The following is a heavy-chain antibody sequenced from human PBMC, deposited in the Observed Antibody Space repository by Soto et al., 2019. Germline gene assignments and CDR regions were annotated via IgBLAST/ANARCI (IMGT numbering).Heavy chain of an antibody. V-gene: IGHV3-9*01. Sequence: EVQLVESGGGLVQPGRSLRLSCAASGFTFDDYAMHWVRQAPGKGLEWVSGISWNSGSIGYADSVKGRFTISRDNAKNSLYLQMNSLRAEDTALYYCAKDPTGAARYYFDYWGQGTLVTVSS. CDR1: GFTFDDYA. CDR2: ISWNSGSI. CDR3: AKDPTGAARYYFDY. D-gene: IGHD6-6*01. J-gene: IGHJ4*02.